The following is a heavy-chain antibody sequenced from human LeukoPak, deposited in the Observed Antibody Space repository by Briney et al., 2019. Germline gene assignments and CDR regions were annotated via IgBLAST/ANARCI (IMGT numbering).Heavy chain of an antibody. V-gene: IGHV4-34*01. CDR2: INHSGST. CDR3: ARGGDGYNYFSFDY. CDR1: GGSFSGYY. J-gene: IGHJ4*02. D-gene: IGHD5-24*01. Sequence: SETLSLTCAVHGGSFSGYYWSWIRQPPGKGLEWIGEINHSGSTNYNPSLKSRVTISVDTSKNQFSLKLSSVTAADTAVYYCARGGDGYNYFSFDYWGQGTLVTVSS.